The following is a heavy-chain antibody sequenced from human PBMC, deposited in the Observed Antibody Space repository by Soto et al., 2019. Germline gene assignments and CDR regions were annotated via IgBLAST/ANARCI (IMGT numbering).Heavy chain of an antibody. Sequence: SVKVSCKASGGTFSSYAISWVRQVPGQGLEWMGGIIPIFGTANYAQKFQGRVTITADESTSTAYMELSSLRSEDAAVYYCARANTLYETYFDYWGQGTLVTVSS. CDR3: ARANTLYETYFDY. D-gene: IGHD2-2*02. V-gene: IGHV1-69*13. CDR1: GGTFSSYA. J-gene: IGHJ4*02. CDR2: IIPIFGTA.